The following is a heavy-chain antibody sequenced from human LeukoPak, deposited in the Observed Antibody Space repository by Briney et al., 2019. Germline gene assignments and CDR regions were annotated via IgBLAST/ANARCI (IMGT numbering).Heavy chain of an antibody. CDR2: IIPILGIA. D-gene: IGHD2-15*01. CDR1: GGTFSSCA. Sequence: ASVKVSCKASGGTFSSCAISWVRQAPGQGLEWMGRIIPILGIAYYAPNLKVRVTITEDQSTSTAYMELSSLRSEDTAVYYCARGYVSGPEVGWGQGTLVTVSS. CDR3: ARGYVSGPEVG. J-gene: IGHJ4*02. V-gene: IGHV1-69*10.